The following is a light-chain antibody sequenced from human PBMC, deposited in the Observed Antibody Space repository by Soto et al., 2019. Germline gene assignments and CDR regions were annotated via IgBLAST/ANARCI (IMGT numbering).Light chain of an antibody. CDR2: GTS. Sequence: EIVMTQSPATLSVSPGERATLSCRASQSVYINLAWYQQKPGQAPRLLIYGTSTRATGIPSRFSGSGSETEFILTISSLQSEDFAVYYWQQYNNRPLTFGGGNKVEIK. J-gene: IGKJ4*01. CDR3: QQYNNRPLT. V-gene: IGKV3-15*01. CDR1: QSVYIN.